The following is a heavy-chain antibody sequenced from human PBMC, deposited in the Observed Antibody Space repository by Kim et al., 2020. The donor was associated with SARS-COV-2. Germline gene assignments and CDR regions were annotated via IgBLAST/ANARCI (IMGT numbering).Heavy chain of an antibody. Sequence: GESLKISCKGSGYSFTSYWISWVRQMPGKGLEWMGRIDPSDSYTNYSPSFQGHVTISADKSISTAYLQWSSLKASDTAMYYCASEDSSGYPTTVWGQGTLVTVSS. D-gene: IGHD3-22*01. CDR1: GYSFTSYW. V-gene: IGHV5-10-1*01. CDR3: ASEDSSGYPTTV. J-gene: IGHJ4*02. CDR2: IDPSDSYT.